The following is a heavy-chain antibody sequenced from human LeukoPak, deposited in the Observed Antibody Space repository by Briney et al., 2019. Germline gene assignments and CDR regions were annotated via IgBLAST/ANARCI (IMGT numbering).Heavy chain of an antibody. CDR3: ASPRFEFDY. Sequence: GASVKASCKASGGTFSSYAISWVRQAPGQGLEWMGGIIPIFGTANYAQKFQGRVTITADESTSTAYMELSSLRSEDTAVYYCASPRFEFDYWGQGTLVTVSS. J-gene: IGHJ4*02. CDR2: IIPIFGTA. CDR1: GGTFSSYA. V-gene: IGHV1-69*13. D-gene: IGHD3-3*01.